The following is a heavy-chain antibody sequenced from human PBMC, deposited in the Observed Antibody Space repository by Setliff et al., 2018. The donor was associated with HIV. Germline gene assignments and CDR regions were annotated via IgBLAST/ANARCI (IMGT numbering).Heavy chain of an antibody. CDR3: ASGSYCSNGVCRDWVWFFDY. Sequence: PSETLSLTCAVYGGSFSGSYWSWIRQPPGKGPEWIGEINHSGSTNYNPSLKSRVIISVDTSKNQFSLKLSSVTAADTAVYYCASGSYCSNGVCRDWVWFFDYWGQGKVVTVSS. CDR1: GGSFSGSY. D-gene: IGHD2-8*01. CDR2: INHSGST. J-gene: IGHJ4*02. V-gene: IGHV4-34*01.